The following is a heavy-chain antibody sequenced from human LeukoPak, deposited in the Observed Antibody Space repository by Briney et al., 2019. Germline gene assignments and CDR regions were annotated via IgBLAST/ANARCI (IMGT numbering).Heavy chain of an antibody. J-gene: IGHJ4*02. CDR1: GYSFTTYW. V-gene: IGHV5-51*01. D-gene: IGHD5-18*01. Sequence: GESLKISCKGSGYSFTTYWIGWVRQMPGKGLEWMGIIYPDDSDTRYSPSFQGQVTISADKSINTAYLQWNSLKASDTAIYYYARHVGLRYNYGQFDYWGQGTLVTVSS. CDR2: IYPDDSDT. CDR3: ARHVGLRYNYGQFDY.